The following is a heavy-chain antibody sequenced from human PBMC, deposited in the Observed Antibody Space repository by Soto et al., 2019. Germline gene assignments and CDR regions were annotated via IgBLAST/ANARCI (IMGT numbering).Heavy chain of an antibody. Sequence: SETLSLTCAVSGGSISSSNWWSWVRQPPGKGLEWIGEIYHSGSTNYNPSLKSRVTISVDKSKNQFSLKLSSVTAADTAVYYCARDLKQLTGYYYYYGMDVWGQGTTVTVSS. V-gene: IGHV4-4*02. J-gene: IGHJ6*02. D-gene: IGHD6-13*01. CDR2: IYHSGST. CDR1: GGSISSSNW. CDR3: ARDLKQLTGYYYYYGMDV.